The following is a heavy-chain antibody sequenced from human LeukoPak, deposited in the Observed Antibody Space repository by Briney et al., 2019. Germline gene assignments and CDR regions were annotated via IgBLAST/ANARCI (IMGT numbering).Heavy chain of an antibody. Sequence: SVKVSCKASGGTFSSYAISWVRQAPGQGLEWMGRIIPILGIANYAQKIQGRVTITADKSTCTAYMELSSLRSEDTAVYYCARHCSSTSCYSLPVAAFDIWGQGTMVAVSS. CDR2: IIPILGIA. CDR3: ARHCSSTSCYSLPVAAFDI. V-gene: IGHV1-69*04. CDR1: GGTFSSYA. J-gene: IGHJ3*02. D-gene: IGHD2-2*02.